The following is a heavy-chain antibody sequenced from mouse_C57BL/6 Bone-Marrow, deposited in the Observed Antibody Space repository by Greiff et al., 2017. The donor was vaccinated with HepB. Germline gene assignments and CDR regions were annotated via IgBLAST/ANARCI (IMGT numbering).Heavy chain of an antibody. CDR3: ARPISVFDGYAMDY. J-gene: IGHJ4*01. CDR2: ISNGGGST. V-gene: IGHV5-12*01. CDR1: GFTFSDYY. Sequence: EVQVVESGGGLVQPGGSLKLSCAASGFTFSDYYMSWVRQTPEKRLEWVAYISNGGGSTYYPDTVKGRFTISRDNAKNTLYLQMSRLKSEDTAMYYCARPISVFDGYAMDYWGQGTSVTVSS.